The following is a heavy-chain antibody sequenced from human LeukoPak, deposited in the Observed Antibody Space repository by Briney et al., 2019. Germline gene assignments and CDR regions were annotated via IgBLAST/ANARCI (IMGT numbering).Heavy chain of an antibody. V-gene: IGHV1-18*01. CDR2: ISAYNGNT. D-gene: IGHD6-19*01. CDR3: ARPLGWYGKGPHFDY. Sequence: ASVTVSFKASGYTFTNYGISWVRQAPGQGLEWMGWISAYNGNTNYAQKLQGRVTMTTDTSTSTAYMELRSLRSDDTAVYYCARPLGWYGKGPHFDYWGQGTLVTVSS. J-gene: IGHJ4*02. CDR1: GYTFTNYG.